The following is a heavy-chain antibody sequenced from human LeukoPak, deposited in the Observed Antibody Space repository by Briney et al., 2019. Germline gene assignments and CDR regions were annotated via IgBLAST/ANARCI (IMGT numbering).Heavy chain of an antibody. CDR2: IWYDSSTK. CDR1: GFTFSSFG. J-gene: IGHJ4*02. V-gene: IGHV3-30*02. Sequence: GGSLRLCCAASGFTFSSFGMHWVRQAPGKGLEWVAFIWYDSSTKIYADSVKGRFTVSRDNSKNTLYLQMNSLRPEDTAVYYCAKKTMTPAGPFDYWGQGTLVTVSS. CDR3: AKKTMTPAGPFDY. D-gene: IGHD6-19*01.